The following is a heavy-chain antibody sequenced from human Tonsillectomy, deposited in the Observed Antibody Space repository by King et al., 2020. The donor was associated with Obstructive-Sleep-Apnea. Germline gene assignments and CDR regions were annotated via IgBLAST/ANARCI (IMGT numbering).Heavy chain of an antibody. D-gene: IGHD1-26*01. CDR3: ARVPRELPVDY. J-gene: IGHJ4*02. CDR2: IYYSGST. Sequence: QLQESGPGLVKPSETLSLTCTVSGGSISSSSYYWGWIRQPPGKGLEWIVSIYYSGSTYYNPSLKSRVTISLDTSKNQFSLKLSSVTAADTAVYYCARVPRELPVDYWGQGTLVAVSS. V-gene: IGHV4-39*07. CDR1: GGSISSSSYY.